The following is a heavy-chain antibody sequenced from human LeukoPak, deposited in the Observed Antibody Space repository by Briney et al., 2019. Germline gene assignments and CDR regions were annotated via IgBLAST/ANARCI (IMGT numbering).Heavy chain of an antibody. CDR2: IYYSGST. Sequence: SETLSLTCTVSGGSISSSSYYWGWIRQPPGKGLEWIGSIYYSGSTYYNPSLKSRVTISVDTSKNQFSLKLSSVTAADTAVYYCARAPYDILSGYYSFDYWGQGTLVTVSS. D-gene: IGHD3-9*01. V-gene: IGHV4-39*01. CDR3: ARAPYDILSGYYSFDY. CDR1: GGSISSSSYY. J-gene: IGHJ4*02.